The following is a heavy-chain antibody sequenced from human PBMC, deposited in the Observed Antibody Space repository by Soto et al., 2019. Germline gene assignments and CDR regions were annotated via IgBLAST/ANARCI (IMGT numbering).Heavy chain of an antibody. D-gene: IGHD6-19*01. J-gene: IGHJ4*02. CDR3: TTRTKYSSGWYYFDY. CDR1: GFTFSNAW. CDR2: IKSKTDGGTT. Sequence: EVQLVESGGGLVKPGGSLRLSCAASGFTFSNAWMSWVRQAPGKGLEWVGRIKSKTDGGTTDHAAPVKGRFTISRDDSKNTLYLQMNSLKTEDTAVYYCTTRTKYSSGWYYFDYWGQGTLVTVSS. V-gene: IGHV3-15*01.